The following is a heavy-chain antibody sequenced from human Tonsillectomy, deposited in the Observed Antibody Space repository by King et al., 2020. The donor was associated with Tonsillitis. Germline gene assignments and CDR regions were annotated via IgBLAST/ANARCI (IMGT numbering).Heavy chain of an antibody. D-gene: IGHD5-24*01. Sequence: VQLVEFGGGLVQPGGSLRLSCAASGFTFNSYDMHWVRQATGKGLEWVSAIDTTGDTYYPGSVKGRFTISRENATNSLYLQMKSLSAGDTAVYYCERGLMATPYFDYWGQGTLVTVSS. CDR2: IDTTGDT. CDR3: ERGLMATPYFDY. V-gene: IGHV3-13*01. CDR1: GFTFNSYD. J-gene: IGHJ4*02.